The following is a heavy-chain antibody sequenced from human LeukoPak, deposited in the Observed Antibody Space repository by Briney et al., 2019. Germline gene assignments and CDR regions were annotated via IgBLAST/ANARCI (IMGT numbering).Heavy chain of an antibody. V-gene: IGHV3-23*01. J-gene: IGHJ4*02. CDR1: GFTFSNSA. CDR2: ITGSGDST. D-gene: IGHD3-10*01. Sequence: GGSLRLSCAASGFTFSNSAMSWVRQAPGMGLEWVSAITGSGDSTYYSDSVKGRFTISRDNSKNTLYLQTSSLRAENTAVYYCTKGTLVRGFDYWGQGTLVTVSS. CDR3: TKGTLVRGFDY.